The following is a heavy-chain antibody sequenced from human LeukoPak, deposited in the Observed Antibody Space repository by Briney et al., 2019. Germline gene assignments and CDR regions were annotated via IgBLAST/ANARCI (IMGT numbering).Heavy chain of an antibody. CDR2: IKQDGSEK. J-gene: IGHJ3*02. V-gene: IGHV3-7*01. CDR3: ARDLAGPPQEAFDI. Sequence: GGSLRLSCAASGLTFSSYWMSWVRQAPGKGLEWVANIKQDGSEKHYVDSVTGRFTISRDNTKNSLYLQMNSLRADDTAVYYCARDLAGPPQEAFDIWGQGTMVTVSS. CDR1: GLTFSSYW.